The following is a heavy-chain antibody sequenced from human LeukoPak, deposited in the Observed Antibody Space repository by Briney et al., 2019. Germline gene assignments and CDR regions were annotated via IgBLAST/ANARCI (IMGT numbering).Heavy chain of an antibody. J-gene: IGHJ4*02. Sequence: GGSLRLSCAASGFTFSGYAMSWVRQAPGKGLEWVSSISASAGTTYYADSVKGRSTISRDNSKNTLDLQMNSLRAEDTAVYYCAKDPASYEYYFDYWGQGTLVTVSS. CDR3: AKDPASYEYYFDY. CDR2: ISASAGTT. D-gene: IGHD5-12*01. V-gene: IGHV3-23*01. CDR1: GFTFSGYA.